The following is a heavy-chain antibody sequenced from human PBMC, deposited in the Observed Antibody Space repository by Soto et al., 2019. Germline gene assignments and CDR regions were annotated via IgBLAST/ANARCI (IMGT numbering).Heavy chain of an antibody. CDR3: ARERKFDFWRKGLDV. V-gene: IGHV1-8*01. CDR2: MDPNSGST. CDR1: GYTFTSYD. D-gene: IGHD3-3*01. Sequence: ASVKVSCKSSGYTFTSYDINWVRQAPGQGLEWLGWMDPNSGSTGYAQNFQGRVTMTRNISINTAHMELSSLRSEDTAVYYCARERKFDFWRKGLDVWGQGTTVTVSS. J-gene: IGHJ6*02.